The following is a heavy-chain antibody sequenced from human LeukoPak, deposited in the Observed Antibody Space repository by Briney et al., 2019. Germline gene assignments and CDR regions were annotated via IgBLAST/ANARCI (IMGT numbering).Heavy chain of an antibody. V-gene: IGHV1-69*13. Sequence: SVKVSCKASGGTFSSYAISWVRQAPGQGLEWMGGIIPIFGTANYAQKFQGRVTITADDSTSAAYMELSSLRSEDTAVYYCASSIGYCGGDCYWGQGTLVTVSS. CDR1: GGTFSSYA. J-gene: IGHJ4*02. D-gene: IGHD2-21*01. CDR2: IIPIFGTA. CDR3: ASSIGYCGGDCY.